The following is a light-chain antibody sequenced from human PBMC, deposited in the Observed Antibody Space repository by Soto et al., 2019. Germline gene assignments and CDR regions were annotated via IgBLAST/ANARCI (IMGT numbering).Light chain of an antibody. Sequence: QSVLTQPPSVSGAPGQRVTISCTGSSSNIGADHDVHWYQQLPGTAPKLLIYGNSNRPSGVPDRFSGSNSGTSASLAITGLQDEDEAYYCCQSYDSSLSGVVFGGGTKLTVL. J-gene: IGLJ2*01. CDR3: QSYDSSLSGVV. CDR2: GNS. CDR1: SSNIGADHD. V-gene: IGLV1-40*01.